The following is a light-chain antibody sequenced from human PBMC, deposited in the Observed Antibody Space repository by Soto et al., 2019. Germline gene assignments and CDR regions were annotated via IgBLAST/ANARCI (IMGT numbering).Light chain of an antibody. J-gene: IGKJ1*01. Sequence: EIVLTHAPGTLSLSAVGRATVSCRASQSVSNNYLAWYQQKPGQAPRLLIYGASNRATGIPDRFSGSGSGTDFTLTISRLEPEDFAVYYCHQYGMSPTFGQGTKVDIK. CDR3: HQYGMSPT. V-gene: IGKV3-20*01. CDR2: GAS. CDR1: QSVSNNY.